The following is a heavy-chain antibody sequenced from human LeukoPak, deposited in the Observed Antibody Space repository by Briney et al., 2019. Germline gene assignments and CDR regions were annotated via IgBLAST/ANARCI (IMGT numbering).Heavy chain of an antibody. V-gene: IGHV3-20*04. CDR3: AALRGLQNWYFDL. D-gene: IGHD4-17*01. CDR2: INWNGGST. CDR1: GFTFDDYG. Sequence: GGSLRLSCAASGFTFDDYGMSWVRQAPGKGLEWVSGINWNGGSTGYADSVKGRFTISRDDAKNSLFLQMNSLRAEDTAVYYCAALRGLQNWYFDLWGRGTLVTVSS. J-gene: IGHJ2*01.